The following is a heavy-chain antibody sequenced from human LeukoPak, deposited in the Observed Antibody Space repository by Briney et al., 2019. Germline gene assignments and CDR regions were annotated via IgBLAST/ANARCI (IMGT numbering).Heavy chain of an antibody. CDR3: AREESSTHAFDI. Sequence: GRSLRLSCAASGFTFSSYAMHWVRQAPGKGLEWVAVISYDGSNKYYADSVKGRFTISRDNSKNTLYLQMNSLRAEDTAVYYCAREESSTHAFDIWGQGTMVTVSS. J-gene: IGHJ3*02. CDR1: GFTFSSYA. D-gene: IGHD2-2*01. CDR2: ISYDGSNK. V-gene: IGHV3-30-3*01.